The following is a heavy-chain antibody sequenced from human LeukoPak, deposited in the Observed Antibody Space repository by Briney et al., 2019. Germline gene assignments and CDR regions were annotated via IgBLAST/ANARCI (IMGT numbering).Heavy chain of an antibody. Sequence: GGSLRLSCAASGFTFSDYSMNWVRQARGEGLEWVSAISGSGAGTYYADSVKGRFTISRDNSKNTLYLQMNSLRVEDTAVYYCAKAWGNVAAAGTYYFDYWGQGTLVTVSS. V-gene: IGHV3-23*01. J-gene: IGHJ4*02. D-gene: IGHD6-13*01. CDR1: GFTFSDYS. CDR2: ISGSGAGT. CDR3: AKAWGNVAAAGTYYFDY.